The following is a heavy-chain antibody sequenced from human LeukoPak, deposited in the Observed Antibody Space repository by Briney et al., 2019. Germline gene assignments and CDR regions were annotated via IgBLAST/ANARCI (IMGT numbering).Heavy chain of an antibody. Sequence: GESLRLSCAASGFTFDSYAMSWVRQAPGKGLEWVSSTSDSGGLTYHADSVKGRFTISRDNSKNTLYMQMNSLRAEDTAVYYCAKATLGRVDYNFWSGYFGNPFDIWGQGTMVTVSS. CDR3: AKATLGRVDYNFWSGYFGNPFDI. D-gene: IGHD3-3*01. CDR2: TSDSGGLT. V-gene: IGHV3-23*01. CDR1: GFTFDSYA. J-gene: IGHJ3*02.